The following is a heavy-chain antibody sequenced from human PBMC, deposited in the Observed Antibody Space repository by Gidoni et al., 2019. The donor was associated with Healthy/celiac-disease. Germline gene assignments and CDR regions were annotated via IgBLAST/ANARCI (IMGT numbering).Heavy chain of an antibody. V-gene: IGHV4-61*02. D-gene: IGHD2-2*02. J-gene: IGHJ6*03. CDR2: IYTSGST. CDR3: ARGRWRGYCSSTSCDNPDMDV. CDR1: GGSLSSGSYY. Sequence: QVQLQASGPGLVKPSQTLSLTCTVSGGSLSSGSYYWSWIRQPAGKGLEWIGRIYTSGSTNYNPSLKSRVTMSVDTSKNQFSLKLSSVTAADTAVYYCARGRWRGYCSSTSCDNPDMDVWGKGTTVTVSS.